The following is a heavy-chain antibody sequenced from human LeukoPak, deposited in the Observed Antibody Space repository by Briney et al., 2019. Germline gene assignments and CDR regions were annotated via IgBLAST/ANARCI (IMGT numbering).Heavy chain of an antibody. D-gene: IGHD5-18*01. CDR2: IYYRGST. V-gene: IGHV4-59*01. J-gene: IGHJ4*02. CDR1: GGSISSYY. CDR3: ARVQSGYSYGPFDY. Sequence: TSETLSLTCTVSGGSISSYYWSWIRQPPGKGVEWIGYIYYRGSTNYNPSLKSRVTISVDTSKNQFSLKLSSVTAADTAVYYCARVQSGYSYGPFDYWGQGTLVTVSS.